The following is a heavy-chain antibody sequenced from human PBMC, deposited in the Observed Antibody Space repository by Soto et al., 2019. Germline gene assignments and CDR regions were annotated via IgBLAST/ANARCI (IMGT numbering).Heavy chain of an antibody. Sequence: QSKGLEWVAVIRFDGSNTYYADSVKGRFTISRDNPKNMLYLQMNSLRAEDTAIYYCARDGVGTTTYFGYFDYWGLGTLVTVSS. CDR2: IRFDGSNT. J-gene: IGHJ4*02. CDR3: ARDGVGTTTYFGYFDY. D-gene: IGHD1-26*01. V-gene: IGHV3-33*01.